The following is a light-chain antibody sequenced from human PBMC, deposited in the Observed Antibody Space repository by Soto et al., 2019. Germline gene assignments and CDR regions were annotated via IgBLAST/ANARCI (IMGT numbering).Light chain of an antibody. CDR2: RAS. V-gene: IGKV1-5*03. J-gene: IGKJ2*01. CDR3: QEYKSYSPYT. Sequence: DIQLTQFPSTLSASIGDRVTITCRATQTIGSWLAWYQQKPGKAPKLLIYRASSLETGVPPRFSGSGSGTEFTLTISSLQPDDFASYYCQEYKSYSPYTFGQGTRLEIK. CDR1: QTIGSW.